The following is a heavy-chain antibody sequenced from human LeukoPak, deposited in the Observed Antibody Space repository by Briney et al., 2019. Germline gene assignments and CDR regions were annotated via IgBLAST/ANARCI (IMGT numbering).Heavy chain of an antibody. CDR3: AGRLGRFYYYGSGSYLGLDY. V-gene: IGHV1-24*01. CDR2: FDPEDGET. CDR1: GYTLTELS. Sequence: ASVKVSCKVSGYTLTELSMHWVRQAPGKGLEWMGGFDPEDGETIYAQKFQGRVTMTEDTSTDTAYMELSSLRSEDTAVHYCAGRLGRFYYYGSGSYLGLDYWGQGTLVTVSS. D-gene: IGHD3-10*01. J-gene: IGHJ4*02.